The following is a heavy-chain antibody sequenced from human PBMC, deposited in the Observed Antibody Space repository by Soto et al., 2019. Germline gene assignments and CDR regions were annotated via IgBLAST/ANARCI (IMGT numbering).Heavy chain of an antibody. CDR2: IWYDGSNK. Sequence: QVQLVESGGGVVQPGRSLRLSCAASGFTFSSYGMHWVRQAPGKGLEWVAVIWYDGSNKYYADSVKGRFTISRDNSKNTLYLQMNSLRAEDTVVYYCARVVGATEGDYYYYYGMDVWGQGTTVTVSS. CDR3: ARVVGATEGDYYYYYGMDV. CDR1: GFTFSSYG. V-gene: IGHV3-33*01. J-gene: IGHJ6*02. D-gene: IGHD1-26*01.